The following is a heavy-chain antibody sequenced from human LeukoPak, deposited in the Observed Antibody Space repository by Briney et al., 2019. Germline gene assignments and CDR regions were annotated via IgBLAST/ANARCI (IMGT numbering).Heavy chain of an antibody. Sequence: QPGGSLRLSCAASGFSFSSYWMHWVRQAPGGGLVWVSRINGDGSRTYYADSVKGRFTISRDNAKNTLHVQMNGLRAEDTAVYYCAREASQDYFDYWGQGTLVTVSS. J-gene: IGHJ4*02. CDR2: INGDGSRT. V-gene: IGHV3-74*01. CDR1: GFSFSSYW. CDR3: AREASQDYFDY.